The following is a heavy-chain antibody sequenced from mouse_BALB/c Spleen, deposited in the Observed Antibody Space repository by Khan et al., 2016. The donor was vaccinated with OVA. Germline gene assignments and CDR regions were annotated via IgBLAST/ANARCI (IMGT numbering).Heavy chain of an antibody. J-gene: IGHJ3*01. CDR3: ARAGWDVFAY. D-gene: IGHD4-1*01. CDR2: IYPGSDST. V-gene: IGHV1-77*01. CDR1: GYTFTDCV. Sequence: QVQLQQSGPELVKPGASVKMSCKASGYTFTDCVMNWVKQRNGQGLEWIGQIYPGSDSTYYNEKFKGKATLTADRYSSTAYMQLSNLTSEDSAVYFCARAGWDVFAYWGQGTLVTVSA.